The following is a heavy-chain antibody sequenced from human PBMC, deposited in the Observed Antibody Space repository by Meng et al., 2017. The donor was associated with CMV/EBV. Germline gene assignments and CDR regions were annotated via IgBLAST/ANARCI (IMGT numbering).Heavy chain of an antibody. V-gene: IGHV4-34*01. Sequence: QRRQWEAGVLRPPETLSLPCAVYGGSFSGYYWSWIRQPPGKGLEWIGEINHSGSTNYNPSLKSRVTISVDTSKNQFSLKLSSVTAADTAVYYCARGGVEMATIGYYFDYWGQGTLVTVSS. CDR2: INHSGST. D-gene: IGHD5-24*01. J-gene: IGHJ4*02. CDR1: GGSFSGYY. CDR3: ARGGVEMATIGYYFDY.